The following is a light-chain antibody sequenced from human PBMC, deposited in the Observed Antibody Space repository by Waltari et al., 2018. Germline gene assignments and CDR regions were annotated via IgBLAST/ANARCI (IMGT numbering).Light chain of an antibody. CDR1: SSDVGGHNY. CDR3: CSYAGSYTGV. J-gene: IGLJ1*01. V-gene: IGLV2-11*01. Sequence: QSALTQPRSVSGSPGQSVTIPCTGTSSDVGGHNYVSWYQQHPGKAPKLMIYDVSKRPSGVPDRFSGSKSGNTASLTISGLQADDEADYYCCSYAGSYTGVFGTGSKVTVL. CDR2: DVS.